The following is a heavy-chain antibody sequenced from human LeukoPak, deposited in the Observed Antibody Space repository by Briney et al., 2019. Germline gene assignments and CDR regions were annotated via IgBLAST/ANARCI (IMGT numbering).Heavy chain of an antibody. CDR3: ARGDDGRSLDY. V-gene: IGHV4-34*01. CDR1: GGSISSYY. D-gene: IGHD5-24*01. Sequence: SETLSLTCTVSGGSISSYYWSWIRQPPGKGPEWIGEINRSGSTNYNPSLKSRVTISVDTSKNQFSLKLSSVTAADTAVYYCARGDDGRSLDYWGQGTLVTVSS. J-gene: IGHJ4*02. CDR2: INRSGST.